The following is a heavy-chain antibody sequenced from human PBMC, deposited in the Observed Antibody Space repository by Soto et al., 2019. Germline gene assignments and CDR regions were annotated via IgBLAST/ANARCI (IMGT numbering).Heavy chain of an antibody. D-gene: IGHD2-2*01. V-gene: IGHV4-39*01. CDR3: ARVTLSRTWSNNWFDP. CDR1: GGSISSRSYY. J-gene: IGHJ5*02. Sequence: SETLSLTCTVSGGSISSRSYYWGWIRQPPGEGLEWIGSIYYSGSTYYNPSLKSRVTISVDTSKNQFSLKLSSVTAADTAVYYCARVTLSRTWSNNWFDPWGQGTLVTVSS. CDR2: IYYSGST.